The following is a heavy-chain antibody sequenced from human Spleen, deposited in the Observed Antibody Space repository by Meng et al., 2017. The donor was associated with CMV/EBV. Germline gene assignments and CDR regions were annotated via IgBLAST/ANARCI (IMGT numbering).Heavy chain of an antibody. D-gene: IGHD3-22*01. J-gene: IGHJ4*02. CDR1: GFTFSSYA. CDR2: ISGSGGST. CDR3: ARGGYRSDYYDSTGYSI. V-gene: IGHV3-23*01. Sequence: GESLKISCAASGFTFSSYAMSWVRQAPGKGLEWVSAISGSGGSTYYADSVKGRFTISRDNAENTLYLEMNSLRVEDSAVYYCARGGYRSDYYDSTGYSIWGQGILVTVS.